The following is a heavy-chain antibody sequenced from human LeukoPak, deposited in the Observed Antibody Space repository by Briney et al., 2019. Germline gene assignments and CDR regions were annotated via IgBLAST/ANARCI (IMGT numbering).Heavy chain of an antibody. CDR2: MNPNSGNT. Sequence: GASVKVSCKASGYTFTSYDINWVRQATGQGLEWMGWMNPNSGNTGYAQKFQGRVTITRDTSASTAYMELSSLRSGDTAVYYCARASRIAWSNWFDPWGQGTLVTVSS. CDR3: ARASRIAWSNWFDP. V-gene: IGHV1-8*01. CDR1: GYTFTSYD. D-gene: IGHD6-6*01. J-gene: IGHJ5*02.